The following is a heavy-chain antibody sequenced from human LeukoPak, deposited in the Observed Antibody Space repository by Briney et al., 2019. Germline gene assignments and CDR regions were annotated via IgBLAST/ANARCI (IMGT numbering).Heavy chain of an antibody. Sequence: SETLSLTCTVSGGSISSYYWSWLRQPPGKGLEWIGYIYYSGSTNYNPSLKSRVTISVDTSKNQFSLKLSSVTAADTAVYYCARDASYGGYYYGMDVWGQGTTVTVSS. CDR2: IYYSGST. CDR3: ARDASYGGYYYGMDV. J-gene: IGHJ6*02. CDR1: GGSISSYY. D-gene: IGHD4-23*01. V-gene: IGHV4-59*01.